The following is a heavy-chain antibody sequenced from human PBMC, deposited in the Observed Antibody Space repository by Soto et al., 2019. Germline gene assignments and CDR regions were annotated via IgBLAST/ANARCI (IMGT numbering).Heavy chain of an antibody. CDR2: IIPILGIA. D-gene: IGHD3-22*01. Sequence: SVKVSCKASGGTFSSYTISWVRQAPGQGLEWMGRIIPILGIANYAQKFQGRVTMTGDTSTSTVYMELSSLRSEDTAVYYCARADYYDGSGFYYDYWGQGTLVTVSS. CDR3: ARADYYDGSGFYYDY. V-gene: IGHV1-69*02. J-gene: IGHJ4*02. CDR1: GGTFSSYT.